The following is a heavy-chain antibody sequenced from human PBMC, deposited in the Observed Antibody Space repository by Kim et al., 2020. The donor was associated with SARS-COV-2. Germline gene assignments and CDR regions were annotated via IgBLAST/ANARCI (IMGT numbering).Heavy chain of an antibody. CDR1: GFTFERHD. J-gene: IGHJ3*01. CDR2: IGTTGDT. Sequence: GGSLRLSCTASGFTFERHDMDWVRQAPGKGLEWVAGIGTTGDTYYPAYVKGGFTILRENTKNSLFLQMNRLRVGNTAVYYCTRVSGGTFAFDVWGQVTLGAVSS. CDR3: TRVSGGTFAFDV. V-gene: IGHV3-13*01. D-gene: IGHD7-27*01.